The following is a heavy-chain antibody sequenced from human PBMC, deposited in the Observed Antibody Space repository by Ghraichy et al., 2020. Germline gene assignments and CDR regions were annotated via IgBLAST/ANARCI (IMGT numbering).Heavy chain of an antibody. CDR1: GFTFDDYA. Sequence: GGSLRLSCAASGFTFDDYAIHWVRQAPGKGLEWVSGISWNSGTIAYADSVKGRFTISRDNAKNSLYLQLNSLRVEDTALYYRAKDRKSVGSSQTYFDYWGQGTLVTVSS. CDR3: AKDRKSVGSSQTYFDY. V-gene: IGHV3-9*01. J-gene: IGHJ4*02. CDR2: ISWNSGTI. D-gene: IGHD1-26*01.